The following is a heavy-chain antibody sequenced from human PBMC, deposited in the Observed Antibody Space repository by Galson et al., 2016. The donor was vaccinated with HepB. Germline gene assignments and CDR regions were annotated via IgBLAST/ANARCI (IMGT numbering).Heavy chain of an antibody. V-gene: IGHV3-11*03. D-gene: IGHD1-1*01. Sequence: SLRLSCAASGFTLSDFYMSWIRQAPGKGLEWISYIDSSSRFTNYADSVQGRFTISRDNVKKSVHLKMSNLGVEDTAIYYCARSKFDWNDVEGPFNLWGPGTMVTVSS. CDR2: IDSSSRFT. CDR1: GFTLSDFY. J-gene: IGHJ3*01. CDR3: ARSKFDWNDVEGPFNL.